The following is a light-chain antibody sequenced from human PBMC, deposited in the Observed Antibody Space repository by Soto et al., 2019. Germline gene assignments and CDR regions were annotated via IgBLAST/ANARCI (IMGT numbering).Light chain of an antibody. V-gene: IGKV3-11*01. J-gene: IGKJ1*01. CDR1: QSVSSSY. CDR2: DAS. Sequence: LTLYPGTLSLSPRDRATLSCRASQSVSSSYLAWYQQKPGQAPRLLIYDASNRATGIPARFRHSCSTALLILSSCAQSEDFAVYYCLHHRDWPRWTFGQGTKVDIK. CDR3: LHHRDWPRWT.